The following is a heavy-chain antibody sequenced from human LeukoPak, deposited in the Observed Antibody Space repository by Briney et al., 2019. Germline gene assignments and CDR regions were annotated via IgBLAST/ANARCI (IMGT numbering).Heavy chain of an antibody. CDR2: IYHGGST. CDR1: GGSISSSNW. V-gene: IGHV4-4*02. J-gene: IGHJ4*02. D-gene: IGHD5-18*01. Sequence: SGTLSLTCAVSGGSISSSNWWSWVRQPPGKGLEWIGEIYHGGSTNYNPSLKSRVTISVDTSKNQFSLKLSSVTAADTAVYYCARGYSYGYYFDYWGQGTLVTVSS. CDR3: ARGYSYGYYFDY.